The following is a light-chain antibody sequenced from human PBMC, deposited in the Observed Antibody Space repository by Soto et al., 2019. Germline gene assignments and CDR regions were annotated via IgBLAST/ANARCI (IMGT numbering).Light chain of an antibody. CDR3: QQYNSYPLT. CDR1: QNINAW. Sequence: INMNQSPSSLSVSVGDRVTITCRTSQNINAWLAWYQQRPGQAPKLLIYDASSLESGVPSRFSGSGSGTEFTLTISSLQPDDFATYYCQQYNSYPLTFGGGTKVDVK. V-gene: IGKV1-5*01. J-gene: IGKJ4*01. CDR2: DAS.